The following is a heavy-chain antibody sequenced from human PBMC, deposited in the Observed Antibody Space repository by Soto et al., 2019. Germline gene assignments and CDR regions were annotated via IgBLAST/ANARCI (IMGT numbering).Heavy chain of an antibody. V-gene: IGHV4-34*01. CDR1: GGSFSDSY. Sequence: PSETLSLTCGVSGGSFSDSYWTWIRQPPGKGLEWIGEINHSGSTKYNPSLKSRVTISVDTSKNEFSLKLSSVTAADTAVYYCAGIRAYYWYMDVWGKGTTVTVSS. CDR2: INHSGST. CDR3: AGIRAYYWYMDV. D-gene: IGHD3-3*02. J-gene: IGHJ6*03.